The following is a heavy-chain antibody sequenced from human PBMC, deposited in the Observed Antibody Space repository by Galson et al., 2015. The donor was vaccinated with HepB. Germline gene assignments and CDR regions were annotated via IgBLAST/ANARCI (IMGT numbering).Heavy chain of an antibody. V-gene: IGHV3-74*01. CDR3: VRDRTTIFGVVTDVFDF. CDR2: INGEGAAT. D-gene: IGHD3-3*01. Sequence: SLRLSCAVSGFSLDSYLMPWVRHAPGRGLEWISRINGEGAATNYADSVKGRFIISRDNARNTVFLQMHSLRVDDTAVYYCVRDRTTIFGVVTDVFDFWGQGTLVLVAS. J-gene: IGHJ4*02. CDR1: GFSLDSYL.